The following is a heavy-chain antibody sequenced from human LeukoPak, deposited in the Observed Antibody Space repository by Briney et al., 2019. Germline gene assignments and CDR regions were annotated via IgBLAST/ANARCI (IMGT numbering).Heavy chain of an antibody. CDR1: GFTFGDYA. CDR3: TRVGRKGTVTTWGY. D-gene: IGHD4-17*01. Sequence: GRPLRLSCTASGFTFGDYAMSWVRQAPGKGLEWVGFIRSKAYGGTTEYAASVKGRFTISRDDSKSIAYLQMNSLKTEDTAVYYCTRVGRKGTVTTWGYWGQGTLVTVSS. J-gene: IGHJ4*02. V-gene: IGHV3-49*04. CDR2: IRSKAYGGTT.